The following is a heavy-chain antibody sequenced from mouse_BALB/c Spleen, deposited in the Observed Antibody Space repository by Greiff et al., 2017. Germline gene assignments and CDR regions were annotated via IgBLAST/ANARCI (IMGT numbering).Heavy chain of an antibody. CDR1: GFDFSRYW. CDR3: ARSGYYGSRDAMDY. J-gene: IGHJ4*01. V-gene: IGHV4-1*02. D-gene: IGHD1-1*01. CDR2: INPDSSTI. Sequence: VQLKESGGGLVQPGGSLKLSCAASGFDFSRYWMSWVRQAPGKGLEWIGEINPDSSTINYTPSLKDKFIISRDNAKNTLYLQMSKVRSEDTALYYCARSGYYGSRDAMDYWGQGTSVTVSS.